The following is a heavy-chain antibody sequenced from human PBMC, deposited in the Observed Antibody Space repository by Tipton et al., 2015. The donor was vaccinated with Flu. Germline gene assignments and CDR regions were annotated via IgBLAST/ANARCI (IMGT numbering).Heavy chain of an antibody. CDR2: IRSQTYGGTA. D-gene: IGHD3-10*01. Sequence: SLRLSCTTSGFNFGNYGVSWVRQPPGKGLEWIAFIRSQTYGGTAEYAASVKGRFTFSRDDSKSIAYLQMNSLKSEDTAVYFCARVAGSFIGNYYYYGMDVWGQGTTVTVS. J-gene: IGHJ6*02. CDR1: GFNFGNYG. V-gene: IGHV3-49*04. CDR3: ARVAGSFIGNYYYYGMDV.